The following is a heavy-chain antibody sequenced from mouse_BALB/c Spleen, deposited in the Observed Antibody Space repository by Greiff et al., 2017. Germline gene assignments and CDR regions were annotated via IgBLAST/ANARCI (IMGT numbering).Heavy chain of an antibody. D-gene: IGHD1-1*01. Sequence: VQLVESGPGLVAPSQSLSITCTASGFSLTGYGVNWVRQPPGKGLEWLGMIWGDGSTDYNSALKSRLSISKDNSKSQVFLTMNSLQTDDTARYYCAREYYCGSGYWYFDDWGEGTTVTVSS. CDR1: GFSLTGYG. V-gene: IGHV2-6-7*01. J-gene: IGHJ1*01. CDR2: IWGDGST. CDR3: AREYYCGSGYWYFDD.